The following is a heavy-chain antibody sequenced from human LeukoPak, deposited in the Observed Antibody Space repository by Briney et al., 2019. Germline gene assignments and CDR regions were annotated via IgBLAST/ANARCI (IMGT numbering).Heavy chain of an antibody. CDR1: GGTFSSYA. D-gene: IGHD4-11*01. CDR3: AREHSNYGQAFDI. Sequence: SVKVSCKASGGTFSSYAISWVRQAPGQGLEWMGRIIPILGIANYAQKFQGRVTITADKSTSTAYMELSSLRSEDTAVYYCAREHSNYGQAFDIWGQGTMVTVS. J-gene: IGHJ3*02. CDR2: IIPILGIA. V-gene: IGHV1-69*04.